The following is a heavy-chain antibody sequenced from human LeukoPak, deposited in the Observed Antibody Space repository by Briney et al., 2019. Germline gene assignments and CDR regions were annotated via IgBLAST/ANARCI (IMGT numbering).Heavy chain of an antibody. V-gene: IGHV4-38-2*01. Sequence: SETLSLTCAVSGYSISSGYYWGWIRQPPGKGLEWIGSIHHSGSTYYNPSLKSRVTISVDTSKNQFSLKLSSVTAADTAVYYCARAYDFWSGYYLDYWGQGTLVTVSS. CDR2: IHHSGST. CDR1: GYSISSGYY. D-gene: IGHD3-3*01. CDR3: ARAYDFWSGYYLDY. J-gene: IGHJ4*02.